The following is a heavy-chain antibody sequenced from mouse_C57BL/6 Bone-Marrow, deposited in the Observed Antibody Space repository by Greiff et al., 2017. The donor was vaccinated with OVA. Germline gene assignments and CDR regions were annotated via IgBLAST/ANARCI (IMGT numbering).Heavy chain of an antibody. J-gene: IGHJ3*01. Sequence: AQLQQSGAELARPGASVKLSCKASGYTFTSYGISWVKQRTGQGLEWIGEIYPRSGNTYYNEKFKGKATLTADKSSSTAYMELRSLTSEDSAVYFCARCKVTTRAYWGQGTLVTVSA. CDR1: GYTFTSYG. D-gene: IGHD2-2*01. V-gene: IGHV1-81*01. CDR2: IYPRSGNT. CDR3: ARCKVTTRAY.